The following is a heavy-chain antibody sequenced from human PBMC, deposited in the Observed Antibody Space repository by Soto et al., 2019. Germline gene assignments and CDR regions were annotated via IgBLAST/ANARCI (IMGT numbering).Heavy chain of an antibody. V-gene: IGHV1-69*05. J-gene: IGHJ4*02. D-gene: IGHD2-15*01. Sequence: QVQLVQSGAEVKKPGSSVKVSCKASGGTFSSYAISWVRQAPGQGLEWMGGIIPIFGTANYAQKFQGRVTXXXXEXXXXXXXXXXXXXXXXXXXXXXXRLXXXXXXSGPAVDYWGQGTLVTVSS. CDR3: XRLXXXXXXSGPAVDY. CDR1: GGTFSSYA. CDR2: IIPIFGTA.